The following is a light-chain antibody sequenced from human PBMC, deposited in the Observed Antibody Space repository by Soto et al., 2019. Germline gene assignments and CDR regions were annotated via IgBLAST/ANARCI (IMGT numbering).Light chain of an antibody. J-gene: IGLJ2*01. Sequence: QSVLTQPASVSGSPGQSITISCTGTNNDVGAYNYVSWYQQHPGKAPKFIIYGVTNRPSGVSNRFSGSKSGNTASLTISGLQSEDEADYYCSSYTSSSTVVFGGGTKLTVL. CDR2: GVT. CDR3: SSYTSSSTVV. CDR1: NNDVGAYNY. V-gene: IGLV2-14*01.